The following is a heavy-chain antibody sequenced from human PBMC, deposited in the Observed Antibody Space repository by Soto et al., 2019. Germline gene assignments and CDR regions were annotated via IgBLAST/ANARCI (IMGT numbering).Heavy chain of an antibody. CDR2: ISSSGSTI. CDR1: GFTFSYYY. J-gene: IGHJ4*02. V-gene: IGHV3-11*01. D-gene: IGHD6-19*01. CDR3: ARAKYSSGLDAGDY. Sequence: GGSRRLSCAASGFTFSYYYMSWIRQAPGKGLEWVSYISSSGSTIYYADSVKGRFTISRDNAKNSLYLQMNSLRAEDTAVYYCARAKYSSGLDAGDYWGQGTLVTVSS.